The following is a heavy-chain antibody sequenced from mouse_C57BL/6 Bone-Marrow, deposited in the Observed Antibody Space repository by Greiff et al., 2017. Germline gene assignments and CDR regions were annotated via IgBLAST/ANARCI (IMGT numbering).Heavy chain of an antibody. V-gene: IGHV5-4*01. J-gene: IGHJ2*01. Sequence: DVQLQESGGGLVKPGGSLKLSCAASGFTFSSYAMSWVRQTPEKRLEWVATISDGGSYTYYPDNVKGRFTISRDNAKNNLYLQMSHLKSEDTAMYYCATARDYWGQGTTLTVSS. CDR1: GFTFSSYA. CDR2: ISDGGSYT. CDR3: ATARDY.